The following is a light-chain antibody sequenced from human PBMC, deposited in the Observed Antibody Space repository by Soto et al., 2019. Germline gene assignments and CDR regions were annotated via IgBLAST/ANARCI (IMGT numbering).Light chain of an antibody. V-gene: IGLV1-51*01. CDR3: GTWDSSLSAAV. J-gene: IGLJ2*01. Sequence: QAVVTQPPSVSAAPGQKVTISCSGSSSNIENNYVSWYQQVPGTAPKLLIYDNYIRPSGIPDRFSGSKSGTSATLGITGLQTGDEADYYCGTWDSSLSAAVFGGGTKVTVL. CDR2: DNY. CDR1: SSNIENNY.